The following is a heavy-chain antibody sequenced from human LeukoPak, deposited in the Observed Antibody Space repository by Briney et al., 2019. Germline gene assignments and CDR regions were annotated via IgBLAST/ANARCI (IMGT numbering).Heavy chain of an antibody. CDR3: ARDTRQLAEYYFDY. J-gene: IGHJ4*02. CDR1: GFTFSSYA. D-gene: IGHD6-13*01. V-gene: IGHV3-30-3*01. CDR2: ISYDGSNK. Sequence: GGSLRLSCAASGFTFSSYAMHWVRQAPGKGLEWVAVISYDGSNKYYADSVKGRFTISRDNSKNTLYLQVNSLRAEDTAVYYCARDTRQLAEYYFDYWGQGTLVTVSS.